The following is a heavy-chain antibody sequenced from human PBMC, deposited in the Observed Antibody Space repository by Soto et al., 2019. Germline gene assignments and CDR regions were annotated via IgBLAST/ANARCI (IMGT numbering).Heavy chain of an antibody. CDR3: AKDTQLELLGGSPPDY. V-gene: IGHV1-18*01. D-gene: IGHD1-7*01. CDR2: ISAYNGNT. CDR1: GYTFTSYG. J-gene: IGHJ4*02. Sequence: ASVKVSCKASGYTFTSYGISWVRQAPGQGLEWMGWISAYNGNTNYAQKLQGRVTMTTDTSTSTAYMELRSLRSDDTALYYCAKDTQLELLGGSPPDYWGQGTLVTVSS.